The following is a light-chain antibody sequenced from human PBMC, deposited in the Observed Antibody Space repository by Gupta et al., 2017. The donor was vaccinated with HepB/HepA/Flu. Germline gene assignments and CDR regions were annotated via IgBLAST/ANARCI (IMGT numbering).Light chain of an antibody. J-gene: IGLJ3*02. CDR1: SSNIGSNP. CDR3: AAWDDSLNGWV. CDR2: TNN. Sequence: QSVLTQPPSAPGTPGQRVTISCSGSSSNIGSNPVTWYQQLPGAAPKLLIYTNNQRPSGVPDRISGSKSGTSASLAISGLQSDDEADYYCAAWDDSLNGWVFGGGTKLTVL. V-gene: IGLV1-44*01.